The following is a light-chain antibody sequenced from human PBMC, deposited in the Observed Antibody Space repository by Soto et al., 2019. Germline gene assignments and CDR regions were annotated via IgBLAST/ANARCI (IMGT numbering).Light chain of an antibody. Sequence: QTVVTQEPSFSVSPGGTVTLTCVLSSGSVSTSYYPSWYQQTPGQAPRTLIYSTNTRSSGVPDRFSGSILGNKAALTITGAQADDESDYYWVLFMGSGTVVFGGGTKLTVL. V-gene: IGLV8-61*01. CDR1: SGSVSTSYY. J-gene: IGLJ2*01. CDR3: VLFMGSGTVV. CDR2: STN.